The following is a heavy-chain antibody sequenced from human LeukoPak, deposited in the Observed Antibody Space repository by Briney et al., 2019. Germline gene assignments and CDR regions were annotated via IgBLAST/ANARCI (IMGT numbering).Heavy chain of an antibody. CDR2: IHYSGST. J-gene: IGHJ4*02. CDR3: ARHARKRLTSNWDF. Sequence: PSETLSLTCTVSGGSISGFYWSWIRQPPGKGLEWIGYIHYSGSTNYNPSLKSRVIISLGTSKNQFSLRLSSVTAADTAVYYCARHARKRLTSNWDFWGQGTLVTVSS. D-gene: IGHD2-21*02. V-gene: IGHV4-59*08. CDR1: GGSISGFY.